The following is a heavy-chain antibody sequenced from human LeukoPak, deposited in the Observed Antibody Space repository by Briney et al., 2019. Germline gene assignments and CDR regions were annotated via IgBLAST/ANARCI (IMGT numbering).Heavy chain of an antibody. CDR2: IYYRGST. V-gene: IGHV4-59*01. J-gene: IGHJ1*01. D-gene: IGHD6-19*01. Sequence: KSSETLSLTCTVSGGSISSYYWSWIRQPPGKGLEWIGYIYYRGSTKYNPSLKSRVTMSVDTSKNQFSLKVTSVTAADTAAYYCARGSSGWYLQHWGQGTLVTVSS. CDR3: ARGSSGWYLQH. CDR1: GGSISSYY.